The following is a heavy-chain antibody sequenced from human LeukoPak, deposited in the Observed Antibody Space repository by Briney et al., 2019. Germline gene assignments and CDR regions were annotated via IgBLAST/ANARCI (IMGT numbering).Heavy chain of an antibody. J-gene: IGHJ4*02. CDR1: GFSISGRD. CDR2: IGSGAKM. V-gene: IGHV3-69-1*02. D-gene: IGHD1-1*01. CDR3: ATTVWTGQFPDYFDV. Sequence: GGSLTLSCTVSGFSISGRDMTWGRQAPGKGLEWVSSIGSGAKMFYTDSVKGRFTVSRDTSKSTLFLQMNSLRAEDTVVYYCATTVWTGQFPDYFDVWGQGTLVTVSS.